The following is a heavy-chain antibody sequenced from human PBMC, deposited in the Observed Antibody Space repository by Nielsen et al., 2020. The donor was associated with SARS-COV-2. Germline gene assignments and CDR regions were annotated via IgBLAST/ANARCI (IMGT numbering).Heavy chain of an antibody. D-gene: IGHD2-2*01. CDR2: ISYDGTKT. J-gene: IGHJ5*02. CDR1: GFTFSTSG. Sequence: GESLKISCAASGFTFSTSGMHWVRQAPGKGLEWVAFISYDGTKTQYIDSVKDRFAISRDNSKSTLYLQMNSLGAEDTAVYYCAGPASWGQGTLVTVSS. CDR3: AGPAS. V-gene: IGHV3-30*03.